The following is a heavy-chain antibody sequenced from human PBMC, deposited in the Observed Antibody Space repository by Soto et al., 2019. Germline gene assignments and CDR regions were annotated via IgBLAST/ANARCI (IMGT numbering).Heavy chain of an antibody. D-gene: IGHD3-10*01. J-gene: IGHJ4*02. Sequence: SETLSLTCAVSGYSITSSSFWGWIRQPPGKGLEWIGSIYLGGTTYYDPSLKSRVTISVDTSRNEFSLKLSSVTAADTAVYYCARPRPNFGAVDSWGQGALVTVSS. CDR1: GYSITSSSF. CDR2: IYLGGTT. CDR3: ARPRPNFGAVDS. V-gene: IGHV4-38-2*01.